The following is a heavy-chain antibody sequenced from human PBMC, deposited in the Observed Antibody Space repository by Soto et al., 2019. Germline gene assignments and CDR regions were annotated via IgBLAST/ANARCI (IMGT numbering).Heavy chain of an antibody. V-gene: IGHV4-59*01. Sequence: PSETLSLTCSGSGGSISGSDCSWIRQSPGKGLEWLGYVYYTGSTNYSPSLRSRVSISVDTSKNEFSLRLSSVTAADTAVYFCARSVAVPGAHIDYWGQGTQVAV. CDR1: GGSISGSD. D-gene: IGHD6-19*01. CDR3: ARSVAVPGAHIDY. CDR2: VYYTGST. J-gene: IGHJ4*02.